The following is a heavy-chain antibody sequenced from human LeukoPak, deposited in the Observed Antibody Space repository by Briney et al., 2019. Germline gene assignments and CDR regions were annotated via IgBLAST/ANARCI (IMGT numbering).Heavy chain of an antibody. CDR3: AWLSGYCSGGYCYFDY. Sequence: ASVKVSCKAFGYTFTGNYMHWVRQAPGQGLEWMGWINPNSGGTDYAQKFQGRVTMTRDTSISTAYMELSGLRSDDTAVYYCAWLSGYCSGGYCYFDYWGQETLVTVSS. CDR1: GYTFTGNY. V-gene: IGHV1-2*02. J-gene: IGHJ4*02. D-gene: IGHD2-15*01. CDR2: INPNSGGT.